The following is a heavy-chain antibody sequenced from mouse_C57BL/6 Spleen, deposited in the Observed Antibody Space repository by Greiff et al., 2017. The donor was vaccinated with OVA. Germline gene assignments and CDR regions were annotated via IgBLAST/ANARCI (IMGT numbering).Heavy chain of an antibody. CDR3: TEGLFAY. J-gene: IGHJ3*01. CDR1: GFTFSNYW. Sequence: EVKLMESGGGLVQPGGSMKLSCVASGFTFSNYWMNWVRQSPEKGLEWVAQISFKSDNNASNYAVSGKGRFTISRDDSKRSVYLQMNNFTAEDTGIYYCTEGLFAYWGQGTLVTVSA. V-gene: IGHV6-3*01. CDR2: ISFKSDNNAS. D-gene: IGHD3-3*01.